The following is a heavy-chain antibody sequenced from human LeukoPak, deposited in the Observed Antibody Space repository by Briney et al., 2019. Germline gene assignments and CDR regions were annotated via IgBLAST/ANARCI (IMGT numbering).Heavy chain of an antibody. J-gene: IGHJ5*02. CDR2: IYSDFRT. CDR3: ARDTLLGYCSGGSCYGFDP. CDR1: GFHVITYY. D-gene: IGHD2-15*01. V-gene: IGHV3-53*01. Sequence: GGSLRLSCAASGFHVITYYMNWFRQAPGRGPEWASVIYSDFRTYYADSVKGRFIISKDTSKNTLYLQMNNLRADDTAVYYCARDTLLGYCSGGSCYGFDPWGQGTLVTVSS.